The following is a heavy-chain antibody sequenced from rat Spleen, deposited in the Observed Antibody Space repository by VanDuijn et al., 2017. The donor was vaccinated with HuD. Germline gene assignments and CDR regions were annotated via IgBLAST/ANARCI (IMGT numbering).Heavy chain of an antibody. D-gene: IGHD3-7*01. V-gene: IGHV2-43*01. J-gene: IGHJ2*01. Sequence: QVQLKESGPGLVQPSQTLSLTCNVSGFSLSSYHVSWVRQPPGKGLEWMGVIWTGGNTVYNTPLKSRLSISRDISKSQVFLKMNSLQTEDTATYYCARDGSGDDFDYWGQGVMVTVSS. CDR3: ARDGSGDDFDY. CDR2: IWTGGNT. CDR1: GFSLSSYH.